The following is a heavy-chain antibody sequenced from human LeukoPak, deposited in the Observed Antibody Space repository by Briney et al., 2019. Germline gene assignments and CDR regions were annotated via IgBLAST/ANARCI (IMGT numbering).Heavy chain of an antibody. CDR1: GYTFTSYY. CDR2: INPSGGST. J-gene: IGHJ4*02. CDR3: ARVWNVAGNGGNQYYFDY. Sequence: ASVKVSCKAYGYTFTSYYMHWVRQAPGQGLEWMGIINPSGGSTSYAQKFQGRVTMTRDTSTSTVYMELSSLRSEDTAVYYCARVWNVAGNGGNQYYFDYWGQGTLVTVSS. D-gene: IGHD6-19*01. V-gene: IGHV1-46*01.